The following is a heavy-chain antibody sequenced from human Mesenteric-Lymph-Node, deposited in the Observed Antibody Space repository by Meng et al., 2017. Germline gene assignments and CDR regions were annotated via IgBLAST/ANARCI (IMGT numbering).Heavy chain of an antibody. J-gene: IGHJ4*02. CDR3: ARGKKVADKIYLFDY. CDR2: ISGGGDST. V-gene: IGHV3-23*01. CDR1: GFTFSTYG. Sequence: GESLKISCAASGFTFSTYGMTWVRQTPGKGLDWVSRISGGGDSTYYADSVKGRFTISRDNSKNTLSLQMNSLRVEDTATYYCARGKKVADKIYLFDYGGQGTVVTVSS. D-gene: IGHD6-19*01.